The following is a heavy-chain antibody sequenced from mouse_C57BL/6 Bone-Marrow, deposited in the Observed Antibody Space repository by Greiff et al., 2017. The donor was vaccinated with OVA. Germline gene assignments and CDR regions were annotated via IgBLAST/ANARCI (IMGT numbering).Heavy chain of an antibody. CDR3: ARGDDGYYEYYYAMDY. V-gene: IGHV1-55*01. CDR1: GYTFTSYW. Sequence: QAQLQQPGAELVKPGASVKMSCKASGYTFTSYWITWVKQRPGQGLEWIGDIYPGSGSTNYNEKFKSKATLTVDTSSSTAYMQLSSLTSEDSAVYYCARGDDGYYEYYYAMDYWGQGTSVTVSS. CDR2: IYPGSGST. D-gene: IGHD2-3*01. J-gene: IGHJ4*01.